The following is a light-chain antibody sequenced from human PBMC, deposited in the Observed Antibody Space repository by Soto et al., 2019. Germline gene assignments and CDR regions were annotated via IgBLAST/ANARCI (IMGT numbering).Light chain of an antibody. CDR1: QNVANY. CDR2: GAS. Sequence: IVLTHSPATLCFSPGERATLSCRASQNVANYLDWYQQKPCQAPRLLIYGASSRATGIPDRFSGSGSGTDFTLTISRLEPEDFAVYYCQQYGSSPTWTFGPGTKV. CDR3: QQYGSSPTWT. J-gene: IGKJ1*01. V-gene: IGKV3-20*01.